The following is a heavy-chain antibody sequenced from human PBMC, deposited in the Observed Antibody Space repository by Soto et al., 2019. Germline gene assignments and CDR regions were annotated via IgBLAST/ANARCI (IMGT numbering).Heavy chain of an antibody. V-gene: IGHV3-23*01. D-gene: IGHD6-19*01. J-gene: IGHJ4*02. CDR3: AKDPYSSGWPQYYFDY. Sequence: GGSLRLSCAASGFTFSSYAMSWVRQAPGKGLEWVSAISGSGGSTYYADSVKGRFTTSRDNSKNTLYLQMNSLRAEDTAVYYCAKDPYSSGWPQYYFDYWGQGTLVTVSS. CDR2: ISGSGGST. CDR1: GFTFSSYA.